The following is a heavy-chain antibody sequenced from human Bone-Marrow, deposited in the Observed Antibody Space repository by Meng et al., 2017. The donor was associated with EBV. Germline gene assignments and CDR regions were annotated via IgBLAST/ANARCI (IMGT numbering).Heavy chain of an antibody. CDR3: ARGDLTDAFDI. J-gene: IGHJ3*02. CDR1: GGSFNGYY. Sequence: VLLQQWGPGRLKPSEPLSFTGAVYGGSFNGYYWTWICQPPGKGLEWIGEINHRGISYHNPSLKSRVTISVDTSKNQFSLRLSSVTAADTAVYYCARGDLTDAFDIWGQGTMVTVSS. CDR2: INHRGIS. V-gene: IGHV4-34*01.